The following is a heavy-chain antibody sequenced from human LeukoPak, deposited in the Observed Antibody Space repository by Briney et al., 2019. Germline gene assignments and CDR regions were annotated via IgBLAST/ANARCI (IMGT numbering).Heavy chain of an antibody. V-gene: IGHV1-2*02. Sequence: ASVKVSCEASGYTFTGYYMRWVRQAPGQGLEWMGWINPNSGGTNYAQKFQGRVTMTRDTSISTAYMELSRLRSDDTAVYYCARGNYDSSGQGAFDIWGQGTMVTVSS. CDR3: ARGNYDSSGQGAFDI. D-gene: IGHD3-22*01. CDR2: INPNSGGT. CDR1: GYTFTGYY. J-gene: IGHJ3*02.